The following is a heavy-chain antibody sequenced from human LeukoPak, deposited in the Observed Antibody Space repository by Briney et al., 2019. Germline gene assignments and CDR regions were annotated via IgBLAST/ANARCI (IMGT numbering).Heavy chain of an antibody. D-gene: IGHD5-18*01. V-gene: IGHV3-23*01. Sequence: GGSLRLSCAASGFTFSSYAMSWVRQAPGKGLEWVSAISGSGGSPYYADSVKGRFTISRDNSKNTLYLQMNSLRAEDTAVYYCAKADGYSYGQYYYYYYMDVWGRGTTVTVSS. CDR3: AKADGYSYGQYYYYYYMDV. CDR1: GFTFSSYA. J-gene: IGHJ6*03. CDR2: ISGSGGSP.